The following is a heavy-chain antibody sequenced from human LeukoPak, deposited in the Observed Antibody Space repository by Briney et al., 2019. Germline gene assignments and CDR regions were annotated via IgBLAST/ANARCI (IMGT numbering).Heavy chain of an antibody. Sequence: GGSLRLSCAASGYTFSSFWMTWVRQPPGKGLEWVANINQDGSEKYYVDSVKGRFTISRDNAKNSVYLQMNSLRAEDTAVYYCARDGGVSGYDLLDYWGQGTLVTVSS. CDR3: ARDGGVSGYDLLDY. V-gene: IGHV3-7*01. CDR1: GYTFSSFW. CDR2: INQDGSEK. D-gene: IGHD5-12*01. J-gene: IGHJ4*02.